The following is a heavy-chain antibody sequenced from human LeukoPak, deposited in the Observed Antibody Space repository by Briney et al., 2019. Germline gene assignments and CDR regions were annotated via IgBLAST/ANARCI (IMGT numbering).Heavy chain of an antibody. J-gene: IGHJ4*02. CDR3: ARDIANYGGNSGDY. V-gene: IGHV3-48*02. CDR1: GFTFSSYS. D-gene: IGHD4-23*01. Sequence: GGSLRLSCAASGFTFSSYSMNWVRQAPGKGLEWVSYISSASSTIYYADSVKGRFTISRDNAKNSLYLQMNSLRDEDTAVYFCARDIANYGGNSGDYWGQGTLVTVSS. CDR2: ISSASSTI.